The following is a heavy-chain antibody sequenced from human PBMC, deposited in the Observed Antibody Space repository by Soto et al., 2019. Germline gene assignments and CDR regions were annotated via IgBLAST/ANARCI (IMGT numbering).Heavy chain of an antibody. CDR2: IYYSGST. Sequence: LSLTCTVSGGSISSGDYYWSWIRQPPGKGLEWIGYIYYSGSTYYNPSLKSRVTISVDTSKNQFSLKLSSVTAADTAVYYCARHPVRYFDWLYWFDPWGQGTLVTVSS. CDR1: GGSISSGDYY. D-gene: IGHD3-9*01. V-gene: IGHV4-30-4*01. CDR3: ARHPVRYFDWLYWFDP. J-gene: IGHJ5*02.